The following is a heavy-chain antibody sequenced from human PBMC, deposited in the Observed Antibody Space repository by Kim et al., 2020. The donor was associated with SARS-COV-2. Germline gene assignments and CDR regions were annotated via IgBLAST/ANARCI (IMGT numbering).Heavy chain of an antibody. CDR2: ISSSGSSS. Sequence: GGSLRLSCRASEFTFKNYAMNWVRQAPGKGLEWVSTISSSGSSSYYGDSVKGRFTISRDNSKNTVYLQMDSLRAEDTALYYCAKDGPNSPWHYFDSWGQGTRVTVSS. CDR3: AKDGPNSPWHYFDS. V-gene: IGHV3-23*01. D-gene: IGHD4-4*01. J-gene: IGHJ4*02. CDR1: EFTFKNYA.